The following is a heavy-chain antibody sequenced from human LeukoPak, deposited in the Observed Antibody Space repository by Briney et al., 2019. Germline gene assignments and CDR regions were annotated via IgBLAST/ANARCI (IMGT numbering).Heavy chain of an antibody. CDR3: AREEGIAAASTYYYYMDV. D-gene: IGHD6-13*01. Sequence: SETLSLTCTVSGGSISSYYWSWIRQPAGKGLEWIGRIYTSGSTNYNSSLKSRVTMSVDTSKNQFSLKLSSVTAADTAVYYCAREEGIAAASTYYYYMDVWGKGTTVTVSS. V-gene: IGHV4-4*07. CDR1: GGSISSYY. J-gene: IGHJ6*03. CDR2: IYTSGST.